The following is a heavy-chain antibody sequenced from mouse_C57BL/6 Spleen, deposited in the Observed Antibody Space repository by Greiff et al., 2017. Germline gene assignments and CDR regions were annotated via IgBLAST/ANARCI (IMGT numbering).Heavy chain of an antibody. CDR2: IYPGDGDT. D-gene: IGHD1-1*01. CDR3: AREDYYGSSYDYAMDY. Sequence: QVQLKQSGPELVKPGASVKISCKASGYAFSSSWMNWVKQRPGKGLEWIGRIYPGDGDTNYNGKFKGKATLTADKSSSTAYMQLSSLTSEDSAVYFCAREDYYGSSYDYAMDYWGQGTSVTGSS. CDR1: GYAFSSSW. J-gene: IGHJ4*01. V-gene: IGHV1-82*01.